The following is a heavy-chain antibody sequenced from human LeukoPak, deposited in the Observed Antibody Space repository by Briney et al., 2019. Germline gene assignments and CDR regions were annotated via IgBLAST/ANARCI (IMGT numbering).Heavy chain of an antibody. V-gene: IGHV4-59*01. CDR1: GGSISSYY. CDR3: ASSSSGYYYEVGFDY. D-gene: IGHD3-22*01. J-gene: IGHJ4*02. Sequence: SETLSLTCTVSGGSISSYYWSWIRQPPGKGLEWIGYIYYSGSTNYNPSLKSRVTISVDTPKNQFSLKLSSVTAADTAVYYCASSSSGYYYEVGFDYWGQGTLVTVSS. CDR2: IYYSGST.